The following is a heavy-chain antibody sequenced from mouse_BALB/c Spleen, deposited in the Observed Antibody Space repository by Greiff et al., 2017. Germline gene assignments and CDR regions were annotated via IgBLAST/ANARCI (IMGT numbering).Heavy chain of an antibody. CDR1: GFTFSSYG. CDR2: INSNGGST. D-gene: IGHD2-2*01. V-gene: IGHV5-6-3*01. Sequence: EVQLVESGGGLVQPGGSLKLSCAASGFTFSSYGMSWVRQTPDKRLELVATINSNGGSTYYPDSVKGRFTISRDNAKNTLYLQMSSLKSEDTAMYYCARDIRLHYFDYWGQGTTLTVSS. J-gene: IGHJ2*01. CDR3: ARDIRLHYFDY.